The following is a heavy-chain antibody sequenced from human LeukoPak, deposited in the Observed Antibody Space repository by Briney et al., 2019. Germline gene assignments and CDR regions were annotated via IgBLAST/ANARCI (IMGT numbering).Heavy chain of an antibody. Sequence: GESLKISCKGSGYSFTSYWIGWVRPMPGKGLEWMGIIYPGDSDTRYSPSFQGQVTISADKSISTAYLQWSSLKASDTAMYYCARQTYCGGDCYSGVFDYWGQGTLVTVSS. J-gene: IGHJ4*02. CDR3: ARQTYCGGDCYSGVFDY. CDR2: IYPGDSDT. V-gene: IGHV5-51*01. D-gene: IGHD2-21*01. CDR1: GYSFTSYW.